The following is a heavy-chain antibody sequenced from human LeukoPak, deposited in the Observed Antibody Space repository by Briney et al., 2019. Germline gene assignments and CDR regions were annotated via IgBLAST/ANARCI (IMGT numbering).Heavy chain of an antibody. Sequence: PGVSLRLSCAASGFTFSSYEMNWVRQAPGKGLEWVSYISSSGSLIYYADSVKGRFTISRDNAKNSLYLQMNSLRAEDTAVYYCAREMGYYDSSGYYYWGQGTLVTVSS. CDR2: ISSSGSLI. CDR3: AREMGYYDSSGYYY. CDR1: GFTFSSYE. V-gene: IGHV3-48*03. J-gene: IGHJ4*02. D-gene: IGHD3-22*01.